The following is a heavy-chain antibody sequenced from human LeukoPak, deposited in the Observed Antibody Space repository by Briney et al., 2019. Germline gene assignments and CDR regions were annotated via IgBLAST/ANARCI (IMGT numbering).Heavy chain of an antibody. CDR1: GFTFSSYS. CDR2: ISSSRSYI. V-gene: IGHV3-21*01. Sequence: GGSLRLSCAASGFTFSSYSMNWVRQAPGKGLEGVSSISSSRSYIYYADSVKGRFTISRDNAKNSLYLQMNSLSAEDTAVYYCARNGAPVVTAITPYYYYMDVWGKGTTVTVSS. D-gene: IGHD2-21*02. J-gene: IGHJ6*03. CDR3: ARNGAPVVTAITPYYYYMDV.